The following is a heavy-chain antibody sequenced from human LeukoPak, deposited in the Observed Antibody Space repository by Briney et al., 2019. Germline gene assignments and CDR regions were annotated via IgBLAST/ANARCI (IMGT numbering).Heavy chain of an antibody. J-gene: IGHJ4*02. Sequence: ASVKVSCKASGYTFTSYAISWVRQAPGQGLEWMGGIIPIFGTANYAQKFQGRVTITTDESTSTAYMELSSLRSEDTAVYYCARGMAVAGPFDYWGQGTLVTVSS. D-gene: IGHD6-19*01. CDR3: ARGMAVAGPFDY. CDR1: GYTFTSYA. CDR2: IIPIFGTA. V-gene: IGHV1-69*05.